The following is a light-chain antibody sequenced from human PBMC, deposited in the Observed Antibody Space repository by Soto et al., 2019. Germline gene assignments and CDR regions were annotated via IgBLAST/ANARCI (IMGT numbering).Light chain of an antibody. CDR3: QQRSNWPPVT. V-gene: IGKV3-11*01. Sequence: EIVFTEAPGTLSLSPGERDALSCRAIQSISSSYLAWYHQRPGQAPRLLIYDASNRATGIPARFSGSGSGTDFTLTISSLEPEDFAVYYCQQRSNWPPVTVGPGTKVEIK. CDR1: QSISSSY. J-gene: IGKJ3*01. CDR2: DAS.